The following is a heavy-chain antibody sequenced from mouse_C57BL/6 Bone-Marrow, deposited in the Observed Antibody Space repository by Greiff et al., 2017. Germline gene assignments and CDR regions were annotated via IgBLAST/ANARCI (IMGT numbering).Heavy chain of an antibody. V-gene: IGHV1-59*01. Sequence: QVQLQQPGAELARPGTSVKLSCKASGYTFTSYWMHWVKQRPGQGLEWIGVIDPSDSYTNYNQKFKSKATLTVDPSSSTAYMQLSNLTSEDSAVYYCAKVGNYVGDYWGQGTTLTVSS. CDR1: GYTFTSYW. CDR3: AKVGNYVGDY. D-gene: IGHD2-1*01. CDR2: IDPSDSYT. J-gene: IGHJ2*01.